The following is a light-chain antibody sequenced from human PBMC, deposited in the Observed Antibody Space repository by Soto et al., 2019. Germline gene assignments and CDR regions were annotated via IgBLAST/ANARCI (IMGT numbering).Light chain of an antibody. Sequence: EVVMTQSPATLSVSPGERVTLSCRASQSINAHLAWYQQKPGQAPRLLIHGASTRATGIPARFSGSGFGTEFIVTILSLXSEDFAVYYCQQYNTWLWTFGQGTKVEIQ. CDR2: GAS. CDR1: QSINAH. J-gene: IGKJ1*01. V-gene: IGKV3-15*01. CDR3: QQYNTWLWT.